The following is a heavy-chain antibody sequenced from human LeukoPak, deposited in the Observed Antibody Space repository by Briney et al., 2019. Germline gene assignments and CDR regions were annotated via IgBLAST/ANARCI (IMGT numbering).Heavy chain of an antibody. CDR2: INPDNGGT. CDR1: AYTLTGYY. CDR3: ARDPSNSGYAYLYFFDY. Sequence: ASVKVSCKASAYTLTGYYMHWVRQAPGQGLEWMGWINPDNGGTNYAQKFQGRVTMTRDMSISTAYMELSRLRSDDTAVYYCARDPSNSGYAYLYFFDYWGQGTLVTVSS. D-gene: IGHD5-12*01. J-gene: IGHJ4*02. V-gene: IGHV1-2*02.